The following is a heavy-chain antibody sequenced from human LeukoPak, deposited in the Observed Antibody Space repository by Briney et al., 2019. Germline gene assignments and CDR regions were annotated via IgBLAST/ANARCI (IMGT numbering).Heavy chain of an antibody. CDR1: GYTFTGYY. J-gene: IGHJ3*02. D-gene: IGHD2-2*01. CDR3: AREDIVVVPAAMSTGGAFDI. Sequence: ASVKVSCKASGYTFTGYYMHWVRQAPGQGLEWMGWINPNSGGTNYAQKFQGRVTMTRDTSISTAYMELSRLRSDDTAVYYCAREDIVVVPAAMSTGGAFDIWGQGTMVTVSS. V-gene: IGHV1-2*02. CDR2: INPNSGGT.